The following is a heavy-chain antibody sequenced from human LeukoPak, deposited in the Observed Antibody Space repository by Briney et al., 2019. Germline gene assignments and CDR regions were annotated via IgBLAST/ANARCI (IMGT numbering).Heavy chain of an antibody. J-gene: IGHJ4*02. D-gene: IGHD4-23*01. Sequence: KPGGSLRLSCAASGFTFSDYSMTWVRQAPGKGLEWVSSISNSGAYISYADSVKGRFTISRDNAKSSLYMQMNTLRAEDTAVYYCARVASGGLFWGQGTLVTVSS. CDR2: ISNSGAYI. V-gene: IGHV3-21*01. CDR1: GFTFSDYS. CDR3: ARVASGGLF.